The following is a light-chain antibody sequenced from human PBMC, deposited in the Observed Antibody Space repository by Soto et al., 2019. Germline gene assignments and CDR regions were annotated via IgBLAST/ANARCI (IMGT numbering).Light chain of an antibody. J-gene: IGLJ1*01. CDR1: SSNIGGNT. Sequence: QSVLTQPLSASASPGQRVTISCSGGSSNIGGNTVAWYQHLPGTAPPRLIFSAGQRPSGVPCRFSGSKSGTSASLAISGLQSEDEWDYYCSAWDNSLNGYVFGPGTQLTVL. CDR2: SAG. V-gene: IGLV1-44*01. CDR3: SAWDNSLNGYV.